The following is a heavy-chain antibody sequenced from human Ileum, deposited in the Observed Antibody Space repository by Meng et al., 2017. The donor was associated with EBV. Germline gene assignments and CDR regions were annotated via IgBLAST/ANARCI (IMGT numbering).Heavy chain of an antibody. V-gene: IGHV2-5*02. CDR1: GFSLSTSGVG. CDR3: ARAAARPSDWFDP. Sequence: QITLKESGPTLVKATXTLTLTXPFSGFSLSTSGVGVGWIRQPPGKALECLAIIYGDDEKRYSPSLESRLTVTKDTSKNQVVLTMTNMVPVDTATYYCARAAARPSDWFDPWGQGTLVTVSS. D-gene: IGHD6-6*01. CDR2: IYGDDEK. J-gene: IGHJ5*02.